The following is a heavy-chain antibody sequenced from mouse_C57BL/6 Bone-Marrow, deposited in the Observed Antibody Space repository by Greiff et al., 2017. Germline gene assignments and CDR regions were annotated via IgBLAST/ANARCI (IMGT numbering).Heavy chain of an antibody. Sequence: QVQLKQPGAELVRPGSSVKLSCKASGYTFTSYWMHWVKQRPIQGLEWIGNIDPSDSETHYNQKFKDKATLTVDKSSSTAYMQLSSLTSEDSAVYYCARGGGSSLEYFDVWGTGTTVTVSS. CDR3: ARGGGSSLEYFDV. CDR1: GYTFTSYW. CDR2: IDPSDSET. J-gene: IGHJ1*03. D-gene: IGHD1-1*01. V-gene: IGHV1-52*01.